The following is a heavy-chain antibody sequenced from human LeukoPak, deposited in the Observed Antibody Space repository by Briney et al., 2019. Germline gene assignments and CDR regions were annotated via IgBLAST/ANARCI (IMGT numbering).Heavy chain of an antibody. CDR3: ARAHSNYGWFDP. D-gene: IGHD4-11*01. CDR2: ISAYNGNT. Sequence: GASVKVSCKTSGYTFTTYGFSWVRQAPGQGLEWMGWISAYNGNTNYPQKLQGRVTITADKSTSTAYMELSSLRSEDTAVYYCARAHSNYGWFDPWGQGTLVTVSS. V-gene: IGHV1-18*01. J-gene: IGHJ5*02. CDR1: GYTFTTYG.